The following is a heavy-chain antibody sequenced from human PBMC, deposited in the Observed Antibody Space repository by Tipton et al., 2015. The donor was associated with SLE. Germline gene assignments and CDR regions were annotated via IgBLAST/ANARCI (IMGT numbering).Heavy chain of an antibody. J-gene: IGHJ5*02. Sequence: TLSLTCTVSGGSISSHYWSWILQPPGKGLEWIGYIYYSGSTNYNPSLKSRVTISVDKSKNQFSLKLSSVTAADTAVYYCARDRGAVAGPYNWFDPWGQGTLVTVSS. V-gene: IGHV4-59*11. CDR3: ARDRGAVAGPYNWFDP. D-gene: IGHD6-19*01. CDR1: GGSISSHY. CDR2: IYYSGST.